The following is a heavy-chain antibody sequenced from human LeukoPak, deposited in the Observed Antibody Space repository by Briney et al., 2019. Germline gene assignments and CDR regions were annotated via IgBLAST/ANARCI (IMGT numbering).Heavy chain of an antibody. CDR1: GYTFTSYG. J-gene: IGHJ4*02. CDR2: ISAYNGNT. Sequence: ASVKVSCKASGYTFTSYGISRVRQAPGQGLEWMGWISAYNGNTNYAQKLQGRVTMTTDTSTSTAYMELRSLRSDDTAVYYCARDHCSSTSCSFDYWGQGTLVTVSS. V-gene: IGHV1-18*01. D-gene: IGHD2-2*01. CDR3: ARDHCSSTSCSFDY.